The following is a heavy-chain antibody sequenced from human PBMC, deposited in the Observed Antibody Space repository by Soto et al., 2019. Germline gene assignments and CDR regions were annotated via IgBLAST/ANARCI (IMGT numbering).Heavy chain of an antibody. CDR1: GFTFSSYG. CDR3: AKDPTDYDFWSGGNFDY. V-gene: IGHV3-30*18. D-gene: IGHD3-3*01. J-gene: IGHJ4*02. Sequence: LRLSCAASGFTFSSYGMHWVRQAPGKGLEWVAVISYDGSNKYYADSVKGRFTISRDNSKNTLYLQMNSLRAEDTAVYYCAKDPTDYDFWSGGNFDYWGQGTLVTVSS. CDR2: ISYDGSNK.